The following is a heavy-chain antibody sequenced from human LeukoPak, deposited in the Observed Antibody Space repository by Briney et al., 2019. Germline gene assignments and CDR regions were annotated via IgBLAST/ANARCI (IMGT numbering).Heavy chain of an antibody. D-gene: IGHD6-19*01. CDR2: ISGSGGST. CDR1: GFTFSSYA. V-gene: IGHV3-23*01. Sequence: AGGSLRLSCAASGFTFSSYAMSWVRQAPGKGLEWVSAISGSGGSTYYADSVKGRFTISRDNSKNPLYLQMNSLRAEDTAVYYCAKDRSVVWSSGWYVFDYWGQGTLVTVSS. CDR3: AKDRSVVWSSGWYVFDY. J-gene: IGHJ4*02.